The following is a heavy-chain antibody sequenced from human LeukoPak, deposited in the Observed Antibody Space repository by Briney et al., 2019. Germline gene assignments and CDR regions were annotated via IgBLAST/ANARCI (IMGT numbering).Heavy chain of an antibody. CDR2: TYYRTTWYN. CDR1: GDSVSSNSVT. Sequence: SQTLSLTCAISGDSVSSNSVTWNWIRQSPSRGLEWLGRTYYRTTWYNDYAVSVRGRITVNPDTSENQFSLHLNSVTPEDTAVYYCARRLTQYDCFDPWGQGILVTVSS. CDR3: ARRLTQYDCFDP. V-gene: IGHV6-1*01. D-gene: IGHD2-2*01. J-gene: IGHJ5*02.